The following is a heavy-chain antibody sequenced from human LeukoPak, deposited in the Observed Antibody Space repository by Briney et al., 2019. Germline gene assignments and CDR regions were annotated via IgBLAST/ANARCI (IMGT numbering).Heavy chain of an antibody. J-gene: IGHJ6*03. D-gene: IGHD3-22*01. V-gene: IGHV3-48*03. CDR2: ISSSGSTI. Sequence: HTGGSLRLPCAASGFTFSSYEMNRVRQAPGKGLGWDSYISSSGSTIYYADSEKRRFTISRDNAKNSLYLQMNSLRAEDTAVYYCARDSSGYYHGAYYYYMDVWSKGTTVTVSS. CDR3: ARDSSGYYHGAYYYYMDV. CDR1: GFTFSSYE.